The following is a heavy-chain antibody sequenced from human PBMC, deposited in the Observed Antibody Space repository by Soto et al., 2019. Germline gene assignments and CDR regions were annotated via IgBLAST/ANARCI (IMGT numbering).Heavy chain of an antibody. V-gene: IGHV3-53*01. CDR1: GLSVSDNY. Sequence: XGALRLSFCASGLSVSDNYMGWVRQAPGRGLEWVSVMYAGGDTHYADSVKGRFTISRDKSENTLYLQMNSLRDEDTGVYFCVSRIPSWVFDYWGLGTLVTVSS. J-gene: IGHJ4*01. D-gene: IGHD2-21*01. CDR2: MYAGGDT. CDR3: VSRIPSWVFDY.